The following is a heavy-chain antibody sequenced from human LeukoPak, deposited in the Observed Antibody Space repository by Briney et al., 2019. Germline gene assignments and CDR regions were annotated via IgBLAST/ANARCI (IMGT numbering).Heavy chain of an antibody. CDR1: GGSISSSSYY. D-gene: IGHD4-17*01. J-gene: IGHJ6*02. CDR3: ARYYGDYGYYYYYGMDV. V-gene: IGHV4-39*01. CDR2: IYYSGST. Sequence: PSETLSLTCTVSGGSISSSSYYWGWIRQPPGKGLEWIGSIYYSGSTYYNPSLKSRVTISVDTSKNQFSLKLSSVTAADTAVYYCARYYGDYGYYYYYGMDVWGQGTTVTVSS.